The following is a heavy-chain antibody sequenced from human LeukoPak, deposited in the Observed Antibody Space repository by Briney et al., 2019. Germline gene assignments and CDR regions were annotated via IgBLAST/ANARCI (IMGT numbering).Heavy chain of an antibody. CDR3: ARPRERNIAVAGQLGY. CDR2: ISGGGGST. J-gene: IGHJ4*02. CDR1: GFTFTSYS. V-gene: IGHV3-23*01. D-gene: IGHD6-19*01. Sequence: HPGGSLRLSCAASGFTFTSYSMNWVRQAPGKGLEWVSTISGGGGSTYYADSVKGRFTISRDNSKNTLYLQVNSLRAEDTAVYYCARPRERNIAVAGQLGYWGQGTLVTVSS.